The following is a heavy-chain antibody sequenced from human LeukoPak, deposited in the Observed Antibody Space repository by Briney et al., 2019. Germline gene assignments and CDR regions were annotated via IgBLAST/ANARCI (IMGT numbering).Heavy chain of an antibody. D-gene: IGHD3-16*01. V-gene: IGHV4-59*01. CDR1: GGSISSYY. J-gene: IGHJ4*02. Sequence: SETLSLTCTVSGGSISSYYWSWIRQPPGKGLEWIGYIYYSGSTNYNPSLKSRVTISVDTSKNRFSLKLSSVTAADTAVYYCARASVLLSADYWGQGTLVTVSS. CDR2: IYYSGST. CDR3: ARASVLLSADY.